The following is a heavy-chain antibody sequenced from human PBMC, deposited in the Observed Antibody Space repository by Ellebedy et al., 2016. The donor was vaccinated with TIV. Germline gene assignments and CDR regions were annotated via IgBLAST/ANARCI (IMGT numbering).Heavy chain of an antibody. J-gene: IGHJ4*02. CDR1: GYTFTSYG. CDR3: ARDKLRKYGSGSYYAPAY. D-gene: IGHD3-10*01. Sequence: AASVKVSCKASGYTFTSYGISWVRQAPGQGLEWMGIINPSDDTKSYAQNFQGRVTVTRDTSTSTVYMELSSLRSEDTAVYYCARDKLRKYGSGSYYAPAYWGQGTLVTVSS. V-gene: IGHV1-46*01. CDR2: INPSDDTK.